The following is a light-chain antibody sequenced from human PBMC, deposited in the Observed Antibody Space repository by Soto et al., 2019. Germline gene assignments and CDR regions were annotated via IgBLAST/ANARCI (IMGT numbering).Light chain of an antibody. Sequence: EIVCTQSPGTLSLHPGERATLSCRASQSVSSSYLAWYQQKPGQAPRLLIYGASSRATGIPDRFSGSGSGTDFTLTISRLEPEDFAVYYCQQYGSSPWTFGQGTKVDI. V-gene: IGKV3-20*01. CDR1: QSVSSSY. J-gene: IGKJ1*01. CDR2: GAS. CDR3: QQYGSSPWT.